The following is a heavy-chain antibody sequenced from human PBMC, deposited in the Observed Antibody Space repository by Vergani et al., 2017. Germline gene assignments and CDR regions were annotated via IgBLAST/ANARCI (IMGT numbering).Heavy chain of an antibody. J-gene: IGHJ6*02. CDR1: GFTFSSSA. CDR3: ARAINYEILTGYQLGGDV. CDR2: ISYDGSNK. V-gene: IGHV3-30-3*01. D-gene: IGHD3-9*01. Sequence: QVQLVESGGGVVQPGRSLRLSCAASGFTFSSSAMHWVRQAPGKGLEWVAVISYDGSNKYYADSVKGRFTISRDNSKNTLYLQMNSLRAEDTAVYYCARAINYEILTGYQLGGDVWGQGTTVTVSS.